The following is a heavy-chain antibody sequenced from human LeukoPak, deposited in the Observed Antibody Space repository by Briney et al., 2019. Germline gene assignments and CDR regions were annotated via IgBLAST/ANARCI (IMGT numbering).Heavy chain of an antibody. CDR2: IKYDGNEE. Sequence: GGSLRLSCAASGFTFSSYWMSWMRQAPGKGLEWVANIKYDGNEEYYVDSVKGRFTISRDNSKNTLYLQMNSLRAEDTAVYYCAKPYGDYLLSDYWGQGTLVTVSS. CDR1: GFTFSSYW. V-gene: IGHV3-7*03. J-gene: IGHJ4*02. D-gene: IGHD4-17*01. CDR3: AKPYGDYLLSDY.